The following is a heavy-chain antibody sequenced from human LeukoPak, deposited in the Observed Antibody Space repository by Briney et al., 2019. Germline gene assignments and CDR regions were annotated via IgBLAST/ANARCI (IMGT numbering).Heavy chain of an antibody. CDR2: ISSSGSTI. CDR3: ASQIWYSSSTTFDY. V-gene: IGHV3-11*04. CDR1: GFTFSDYY. J-gene: IGHJ4*02. Sequence: GGSLRLSCAASGFTFSDYYMSWLRQAPGKGLEWVSYISSSGSTIYYADSVKGRFTISRDNAKNSLYLQMNSLRAEDTAVYYCASQIWYSSSTTFDYWGQGTLVTVSS. D-gene: IGHD6-6*01.